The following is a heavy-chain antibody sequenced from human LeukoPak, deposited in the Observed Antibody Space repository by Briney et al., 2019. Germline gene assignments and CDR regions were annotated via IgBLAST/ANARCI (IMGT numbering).Heavy chain of an antibody. Sequence: IGEINHSGSTNYNPSLKSRVTISVDTSKNQFSLKLSSVTAADTAVYYCARGGYAARSYFHHWGQGTLVTVSS. D-gene: IGHD5-12*01. CDR2: INHSGST. V-gene: IGHV4-34*01. J-gene: IGHJ1*01. CDR3: ARGGYAARSYFHH.